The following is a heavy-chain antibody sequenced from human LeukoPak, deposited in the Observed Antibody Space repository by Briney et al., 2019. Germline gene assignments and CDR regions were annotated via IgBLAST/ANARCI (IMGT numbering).Heavy chain of an antibody. D-gene: IGHD3-22*01. CDR2: IYPGDSDT. Sequence: GESLKISCKGSGYSFTNYWIAWVRQMPGIGLEWMGIIYPGDSDTRYSPSFQGQVTISADKSISTAYLQWSSLKASDTAMYYCARRGYYDSSGYPHFDYWGQGTLVTVSS. CDR1: GYSFTNYW. CDR3: ARRGYYDSSGYPHFDY. J-gene: IGHJ4*02. V-gene: IGHV5-51*01.